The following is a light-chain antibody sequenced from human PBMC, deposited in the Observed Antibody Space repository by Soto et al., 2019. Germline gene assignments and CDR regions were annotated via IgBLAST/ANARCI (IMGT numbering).Light chain of an antibody. J-gene: IGKJ5*01. CDR1: QSVSSY. CDR3: EQYDSSPIA. Sequence: EIVLTQSPGTLYLSPGERATLSCRASQSVSSYLAWYQQRPGQAPRLLIYGASSRATGVPDRFSGSGSGTDFTITISRLEPEDVAVYYCEQYDSSPIAFGQGTRLESK. V-gene: IGKV3-20*01. CDR2: GAS.